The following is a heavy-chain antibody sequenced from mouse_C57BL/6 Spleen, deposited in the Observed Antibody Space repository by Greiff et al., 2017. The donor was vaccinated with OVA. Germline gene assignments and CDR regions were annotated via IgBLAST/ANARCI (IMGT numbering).Heavy chain of an antibody. CDR2: INYDGSST. CDR3: ARDGGDAGWFAY. CDR1: GFTFSDYY. V-gene: IGHV5-16*01. Sequence: DVHLVESEGGLVQPGSSMKLSCTASGFTFSDYYMAWVRQVPEKGLEWVANINYDGSSTYYLDSLKSRFIISRDNAKNILYLQMSSLKSEDTATYYCARDGGDAGWFAYWGQGTLVTVSA. J-gene: IGHJ3*01.